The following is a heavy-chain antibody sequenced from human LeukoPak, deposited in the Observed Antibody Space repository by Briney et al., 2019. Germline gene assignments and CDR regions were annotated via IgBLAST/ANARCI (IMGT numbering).Heavy chain of an antibody. CDR3: AREVNYYDSSGYYFDY. J-gene: IGHJ4*02. CDR2: ISAGNGNT. D-gene: IGHD3-22*01. V-gene: IGHV1/OR15-3*02. Sequence: ASVKLSCKASGYTFTGYYMHWVRQAPGQRLEWMGWISAGNGNTKYSQEFKGRVTITADKSTSTAYMELSSLRSEDTAVYYCAREVNYYDSSGYYFDYWGQGTLVTVSS. CDR1: GYTFTGYY.